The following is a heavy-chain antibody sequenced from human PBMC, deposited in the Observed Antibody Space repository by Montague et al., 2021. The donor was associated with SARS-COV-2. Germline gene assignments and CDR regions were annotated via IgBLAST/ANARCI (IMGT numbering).Heavy chain of an antibody. CDR1: GFTFSSYS. CDR3: ARDPALYYYYMDV. Sequence: SLRLSCAASGFTFSSYSMNWVRQAPGKGLEWVSSISSSSSYIYYADPVKGRFTISRDNAKNSLYLQMNSLRAEDTAVYYCARDPALYYYYMDVWGKGTTVTVSS. CDR2: ISSSSSYI. J-gene: IGHJ6*03. V-gene: IGHV3-21*01.